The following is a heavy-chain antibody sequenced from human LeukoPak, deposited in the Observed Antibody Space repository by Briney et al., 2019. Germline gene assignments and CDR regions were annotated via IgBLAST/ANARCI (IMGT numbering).Heavy chain of an antibody. CDR1: GFTFSSYG. V-gene: IGHV3-48*01. CDR2: ISSSSSTI. Sequence: GGSLRLSCAASGFTFSSYGMTWVRQAPGKGLEWVSYISSSSSTIYYADSVKGRFTVSRDNAKNSLYLQLNSLRAEDTAVYYCARVPSIAAENFDYWGQGTLVTVSS. J-gene: IGHJ4*02. CDR3: ARVPSIAAENFDY. D-gene: IGHD6-13*01.